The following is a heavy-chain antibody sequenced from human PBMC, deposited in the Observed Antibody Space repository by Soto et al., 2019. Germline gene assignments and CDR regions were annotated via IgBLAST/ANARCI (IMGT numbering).Heavy chain of an antibody. CDR2: ISGRGGST. V-gene: IGHV3-23*01. J-gene: IGHJ6*02. Sequence: EVQLLESGGGLGQPGGSLRLSCEASGFTFSSYAMSWGRQAPGKGLEWVAGISGRGGSTYYTDSVRGRFTISRDNSKNTVDLQMNSLGVEDRAVYYCAKRMYNDMRSGMDVWGQGTTVTVSS. CDR1: GFTFSSYA. CDR3: AKRMYNDMRSGMDV. D-gene: IGHD1-1*01.